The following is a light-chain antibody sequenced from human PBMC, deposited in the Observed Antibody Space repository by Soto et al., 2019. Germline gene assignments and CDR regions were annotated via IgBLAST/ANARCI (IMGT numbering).Light chain of an antibody. CDR3: SSYTSTSFYG. CDR1: SSDVGGYNY. CDR2: DVS. J-gene: IGLJ1*01. Sequence: QSALTQPASVSGSPGQSITISCTGTSSDVGGYNYVSWYQQHPGKAPKLMIYDVSNRPSGVSNRFPGSKSGNTASLTISGLLGEYEADYYCSSYTSTSFYGFGTGTQGTVL. V-gene: IGLV2-14*01.